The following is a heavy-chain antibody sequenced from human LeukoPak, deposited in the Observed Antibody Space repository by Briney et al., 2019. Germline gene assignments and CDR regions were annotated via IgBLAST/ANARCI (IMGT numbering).Heavy chain of an antibody. Sequence: GGSLRLSCAASGFTFNNVGMSWVRQAPWKGLEWVSSISGSDETTYYADSVKGRFTISRDNSKNTLYLHMNSLRAEDAAVYYCANNRYSSRWRGAFDVWGQGTMVTVSS. D-gene: IGHD6-13*01. CDR2: ISGSDETT. CDR3: ANNRYSSRWRGAFDV. J-gene: IGHJ3*01. CDR1: GFTFNNVG. V-gene: IGHV3-23*01.